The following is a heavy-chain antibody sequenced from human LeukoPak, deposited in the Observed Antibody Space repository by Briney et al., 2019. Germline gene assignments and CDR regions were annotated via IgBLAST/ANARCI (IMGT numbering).Heavy chain of an antibody. CDR3: ARDPIQSGYYDY. V-gene: IGHV3-23*01. J-gene: IGHJ4*02. CDR1: GFTFSTYA. D-gene: IGHD3-22*01. CDR2: ISGSGGGT. Sequence: GGSLRLSCAASGFTFSTYAMSWVRQVPGKGLEWVSCISGSGGGTYYADSVKGRFTISRDNSKNTLYVQMNSLRAEDTAVYYCARDPIQSGYYDYWGQGTLVTVSS.